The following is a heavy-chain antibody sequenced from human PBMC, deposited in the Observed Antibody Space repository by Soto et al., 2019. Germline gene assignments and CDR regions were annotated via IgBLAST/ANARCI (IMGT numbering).Heavy chain of an antibody. Sequence: SETPSPTCAVYGGSFRGFYWGWIRPPPGKGRVWIGEINHSGSTNYNPSLKSRVTISVDTSKNQFSLKLSSVTAADTAVYYCARRSRYDFWSGYYTGLPFDYWGQGTLVTVSS. CDR1: GGSFRGFY. V-gene: IGHV4-34*01. D-gene: IGHD3-3*01. J-gene: IGHJ4*02. CDR2: INHSGST. CDR3: ARRSRYDFWSGYYTGLPFDY.